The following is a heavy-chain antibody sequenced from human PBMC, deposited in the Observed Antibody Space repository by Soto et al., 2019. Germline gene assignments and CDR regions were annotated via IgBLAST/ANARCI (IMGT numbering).Heavy chain of an antibody. J-gene: IGHJ6*02. Sequence: TGGSLRPSCAAPGFTFSSYAMKWVRPAPGKGLEWVSLIGESGTPTYYADSVKGRFTISRDNSGNTLFLEMYSLRAEDTAVYYCARYIPGVRYYGMDVWGQGTTVTVSS. CDR3: ARYIPGVRYYGMDV. CDR1: GFTFSSYA. CDR2: IGESGTPT. D-gene: IGHD2-2*01. V-gene: IGHV3-23*01.